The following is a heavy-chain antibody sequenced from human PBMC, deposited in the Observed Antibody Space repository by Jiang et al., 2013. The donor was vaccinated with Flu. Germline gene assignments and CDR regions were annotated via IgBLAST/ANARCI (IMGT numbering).Heavy chain of an antibody. V-gene: IGHV4-31*03. D-gene: IGHD1-26*01. J-gene: IGHJ4*02. CDR2: IYYSGST. CDR1: GGSISSGGYY. Sequence: PGLVKPSQTLSLTCTVSGGSISSGGYYWSWIRQHPGKGLEWIGYIYYSGSTYYNPSLKSRVTISVDTSKNQFSLKLSSVTAADTAVYYCARFIVGATTFSRHFDYWGQGTLVTVSS. CDR3: ARFIVGATTFSRHFDY.